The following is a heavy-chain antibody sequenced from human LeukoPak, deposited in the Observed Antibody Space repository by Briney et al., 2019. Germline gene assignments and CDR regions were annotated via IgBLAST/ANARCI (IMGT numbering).Heavy chain of an antibody. D-gene: IGHD4-17*01. CDR2: ISGSGGNT. J-gene: IGHJ4*02. V-gene: IGHV3-23*01. CDR1: GFTFSSYA. Sequence: GGSLRLSCAASGFTFSSYAMSWVRQAPGKGLEWVSAISGSGGNTYYADSVKGRFTISRDNSKNTLYLQMNSLRADDAAVYYCARDFYGDHGGYFDYWGQGTLVTVSS. CDR3: ARDFYGDHGGYFDY.